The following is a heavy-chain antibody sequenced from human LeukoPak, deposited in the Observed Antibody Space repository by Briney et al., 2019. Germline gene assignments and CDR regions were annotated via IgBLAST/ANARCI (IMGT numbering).Heavy chain of an antibody. CDR2: IYYSGST. CDR1: GGSISSYY. CDR3: AREYYYGSNWFDP. Sequence: SETLSPTCTVSGGSISSYYWSWIRQPPGKGLEWIGYIYYSGSTNYNPSLKSRVTISVDTSKNQFSLKLSSVTAADTAVYYCAREYYYGSNWFDPWGQGTLVTVSS. D-gene: IGHD3-10*01. J-gene: IGHJ5*02. V-gene: IGHV4-59*01.